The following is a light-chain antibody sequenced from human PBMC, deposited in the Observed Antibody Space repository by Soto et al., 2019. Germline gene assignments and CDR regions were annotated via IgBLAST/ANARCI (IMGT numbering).Light chain of an antibody. CDR1: QSLVHSDGNTY. CDR3: MQGTHWPWT. V-gene: IGKV2-30*02. Sequence: DVVMTQSPLSLPVTLGQPASISCRSSQSLVHSDGNTYLNWFQQRPGQSPRRLIYKVSNRDSGVPDRFSGSGSGTDFTLKISRVEAEDVGVYYCMQGTHWPWTFGQWTRVEIK. CDR2: KVS. J-gene: IGKJ1*01.